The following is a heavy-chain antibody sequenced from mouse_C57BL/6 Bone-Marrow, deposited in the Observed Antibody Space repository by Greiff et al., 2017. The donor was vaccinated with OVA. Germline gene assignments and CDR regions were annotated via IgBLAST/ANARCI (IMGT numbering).Heavy chain of an antibody. D-gene: IGHD3-2*02. J-gene: IGHJ2*01. V-gene: IGHV1-69*01. Sequence: QVQLQQPGAELVMPGASVKLSCKASGYTFTSYWMHWVKQRPGQGLEWIGEIDPSDSYTNYNQKFKGKSTLTVYKSSSTAYMQLSSLTSEDSAVYYCARSDSSGYRPFDYWGQGTTLTVSS. CDR2: IDPSDSYT. CDR3: ARSDSSGYRPFDY. CDR1: GYTFTSYW.